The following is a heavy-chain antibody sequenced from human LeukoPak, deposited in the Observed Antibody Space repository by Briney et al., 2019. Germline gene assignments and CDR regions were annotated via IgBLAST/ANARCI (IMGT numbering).Heavy chain of an antibody. CDR3: ARDLKYSSSSGGLPDWFDP. Sequence: SETLSLTCTVSGGSISSSSYYWGWIRQPPGKGLEWIGSIYYSGSTYYNPSLESRVTISVDTSKNQFSLKLSSVTAADTAVYYCARDLKYSSSSGGLPDWFDPWGQGTLVTVSS. J-gene: IGHJ5*02. CDR2: IYYSGST. CDR1: GGSISSSSYY. V-gene: IGHV4-39*07. D-gene: IGHD6-6*01.